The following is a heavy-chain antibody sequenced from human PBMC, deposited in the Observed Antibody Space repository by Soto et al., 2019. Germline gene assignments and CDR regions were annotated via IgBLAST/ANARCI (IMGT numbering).Heavy chain of an antibody. J-gene: IGHJ5*02. CDR2: ITLGGST. D-gene: IGHD4-4*01. V-gene: IGHV4-34*01. CDR1: GGSFSANH. CDR3: ARGYSSFWSHDHWFDP. Sequence: PENLCVTYAISGGSFSANHWSWIRQAPGQGLEWIGEITLGGSTNYSPSLKSRVSISVDEGKKQFSLEMTSVTAADTAVYYCARGYSSFWSHDHWFDPWGQG.